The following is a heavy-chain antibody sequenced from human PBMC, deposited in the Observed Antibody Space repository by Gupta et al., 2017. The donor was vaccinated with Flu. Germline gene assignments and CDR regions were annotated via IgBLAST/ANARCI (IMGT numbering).Heavy chain of an antibody. J-gene: IGHJ6*03. CDR2: INHSGST. D-gene: IGHD2-2*02. CDR3: ARGRCSSTSCYRGGYYYYYYMDV. Sequence: RQPPGKGLEWIGEINHSGSTNYNPSLKSRVTISVDTSKNQFSLKLSSVTAADTAVYYCARGRCSSTSCYRGGYYYYYYMDVWGKGTTVTVSS. V-gene: IGHV4-34*01.